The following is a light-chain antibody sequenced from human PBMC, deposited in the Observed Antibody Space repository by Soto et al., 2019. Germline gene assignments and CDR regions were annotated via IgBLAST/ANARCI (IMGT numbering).Light chain of an antibody. V-gene: IGLV7-46*01. CDR1: TGAVTSGHY. CDR2: DTS. J-gene: IGLJ2*01. CDR3: LLSYSGPRVV. Sequence: QAVVTQEPSLTVSPGGTVTLTCGSSTGAVTSGHYPYWFQQKPGQAPRTLIYDTSNKHSWTPARFSGSLLGDKGALTLSGAQPEDEAVYYCLLSYSGPRVVFGGGTQLTVL.